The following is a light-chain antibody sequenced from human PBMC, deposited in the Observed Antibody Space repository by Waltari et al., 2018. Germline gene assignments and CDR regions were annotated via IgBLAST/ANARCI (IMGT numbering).Light chain of an antibody. Sequence: QLVLTQSPSASASLGASVKLTCTPSSGDRSNLGAVHPQQPEKGPRYVMKINSGGSHNKGDEIPDRFSGSSSGAERYLTISSVQPEDEADYYCQTGGHGSWVFGGGTTLTVL. J-gene: IGLJ3*02. V-gene: IGLV4-69*01. CDR2: INSGGSH. CDR3: QTGGHGSWV. CDR1: SGDRSNL.